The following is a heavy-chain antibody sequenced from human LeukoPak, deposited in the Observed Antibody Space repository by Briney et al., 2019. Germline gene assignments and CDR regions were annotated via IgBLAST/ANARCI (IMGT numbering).Heavy chain of an antibody. V-gene: IGHV3-53*01. J-gene: IGHJ6*03. CDR2: IYSSGST. CDR3: ARDPYTSPSGRDYYYYMDV. CDR1: GFTVSSNY. Sequence: GGSLRLSCAASGFTVSSNYMSWVRQAPGKGLEWVSVIYSSGSTYYADSVKGRFTISIDNSKNTLYLQMNSLRAEDTAVYYCARDPYTSPSGRDYYYYMDVWGKGTTVTVSS. D-gene: IGHD2-2*02.